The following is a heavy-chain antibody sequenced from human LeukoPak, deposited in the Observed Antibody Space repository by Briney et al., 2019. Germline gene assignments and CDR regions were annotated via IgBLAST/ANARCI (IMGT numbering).Heavy chain of an antibody. CDR1: GLTFSRYW. CDR2: IKEDGSAK. CDR3: ARDYDYYSGHNLDAFDI. Sequence: PGGSLRLSCAASGLTFSRYWMTWVRQAPGKGLEWVANIKEDGSAKSYVDCVKGRFNISRDNAKNSLYLQMNSLRVEDTAVYYCARDYDYYSGHNLDAFDIWGQGTTVTVSS. D-gene: IGHD2-15*01. V-gene: IGHV3-7*01. J-gene: IGHJ3*02.